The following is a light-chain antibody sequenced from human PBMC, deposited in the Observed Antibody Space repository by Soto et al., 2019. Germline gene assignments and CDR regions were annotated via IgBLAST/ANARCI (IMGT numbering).Light chain of an antibody. Sequence: EIVLTQSPATLSLSPGERATRSCRASQSVSSYLAWYQQKPGQAPRLLIYDASNRATGIPARFSGSGSGTDFTLTIRSLEPEDFAVYYCQQRSNWPPITFGQGTRREIK. CDR2: DAS. CDR1: QSVSSY. J-gene: IGKJ5*01. CDR3: QQRSNWPPIT. V-gene: IGKV3-11*01.